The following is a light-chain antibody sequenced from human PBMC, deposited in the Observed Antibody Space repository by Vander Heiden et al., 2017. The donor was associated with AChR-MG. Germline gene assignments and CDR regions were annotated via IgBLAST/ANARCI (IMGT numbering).Light chain of an antibody. CDR3: QQYHDYPRT. V-gene: IGKV1-8*01. Sequence: AIQMTQSPSSFSASTGDRVTITCRASQAISSYLAWYQQKPGKAPKLLIYAASTLLSGVPSRFSGSGSGTDFTLTISCLQSEDFATYYCQQYHDYPRTFGQGTTVEIK. CDR1: QAISSY. J-gene: IGKJ1*01. CDR2: AAS.